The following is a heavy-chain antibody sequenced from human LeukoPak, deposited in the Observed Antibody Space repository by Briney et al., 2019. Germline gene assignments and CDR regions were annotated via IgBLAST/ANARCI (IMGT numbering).Heavy chain of an antibody. D-gene: IGHD3-3*01. CDR2: ISGSGGST. CDR3: AKDSHDFWSGYYTGMDAFDI. V-gene: IGHV3-23*01. CDR1: GFTFSSSA. J-gene: IGHJ3*02. Sequence: GGSLRLSCAASGFTFSSSAMSWVRQAPGKGLEWVSAISGSGGSTYYADSVKGRFTISRDNSKNTLYLQMNSLRAEDTAVYYCAKDSHDFWSGYYTGMDAFDIWGQGTMVTVSS.